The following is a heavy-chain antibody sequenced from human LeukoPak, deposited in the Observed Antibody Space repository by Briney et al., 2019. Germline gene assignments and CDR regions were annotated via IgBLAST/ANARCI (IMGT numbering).Heavy chain of an antibody. CDR2: IYSGGST. CDR1: GFTVSSNY. D-gene: IGHD5-18*01. V-gene: IGHV3-53*01. J-gene: IGHJ6*03. Sequence: PGGSLRLSCAASGFTVSSNYMSWVRQAPGKGLEWVSVIYSGGSTYYADSVKGRFTISRDNSKNTLYLQMNSLRAEDTAVYYCARDKSRYSYGRQIYYYMDVWGKGTTVTVSS. CDR3: ARDKSRYSYGRQIYYYMDV.